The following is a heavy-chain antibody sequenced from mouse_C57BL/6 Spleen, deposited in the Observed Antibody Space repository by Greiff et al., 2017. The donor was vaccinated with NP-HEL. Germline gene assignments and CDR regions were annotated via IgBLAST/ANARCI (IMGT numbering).Heavy chain of an antibody. Sequence: EVKVVESGPGMVKPSQSLSLTCTVTGYSITSGYDWHWIRHFPGNKLEWMGYISYSGSTNYNPSLKSRISITHDTSKNHFFLKLNSVTTEDTATYYCARGITTVVATSRYFDVWGTGTTVTVAS. J-gene: IGHJ1*03. CDR2: ISYSGST. CDR3: ARGITTVVATSRYFDV. CDR1: GYSITSGYD. D-gene: IGHD1-1*01. V-gene: IGHV3-1*01.